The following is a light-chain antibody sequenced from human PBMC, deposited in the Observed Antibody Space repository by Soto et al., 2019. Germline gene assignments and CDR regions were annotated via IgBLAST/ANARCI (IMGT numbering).Light chain of an antibody. CDR3: CLYVGATTYV. CDR1: SGYVGTYSL. CDR2: EGH. V-gene: IGLV2-23*01. Sequence: QSALAQPASVSGSPGQSITISCTGASGYVGTYSLVSWYQQHPGKAPKVVIYEGHKRPSGVPDRFSGSTSVNTASLTISGLQTDDEADYYCCLYVGATTYVFGTGTKVTAL. J-gene: IGLJ1*01.